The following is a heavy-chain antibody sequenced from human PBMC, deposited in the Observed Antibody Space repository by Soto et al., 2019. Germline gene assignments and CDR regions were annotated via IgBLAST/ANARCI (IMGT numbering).Heavy chain of an antibody. CDR3: ARGGTSGSEVFNGFDP. Sequence: QVQLQESGPGLVKPSGTLSLTCSVTGASVSTYSWSWILQSPGKGLEWIGYIHYNGGTNYTPSLRSRVTISVDTSKNQLSLNLTSLTAADTAVYYCARGGTSGSEVFNGFDPWGQGTLVTVSS. V-gene: IGHV4-59*02. CDR2: IHYNGGT. J-gene: IGHJ5*02. D-gene: IGHD3-10*01. CDR1: GASVSTYS.